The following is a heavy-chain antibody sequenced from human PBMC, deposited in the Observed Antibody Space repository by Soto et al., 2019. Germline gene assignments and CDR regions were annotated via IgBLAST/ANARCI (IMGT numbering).Heavy chain of an antibody. J-gene: IGHJ5*02. CDR3: ARAVCSSTSCSPSFANKWFDP. V-gene: IGHV4-4*02. D-gene: IGHD2-2*01. CDR1: GGSISSSNW. CDR2: IYHSGST. Sequence: PSETLSLTCAVSGGSISSSNWWSWVRQPPGKGLEWIGEIYHSGSTNYNPSLKSRVTISVDKSKNQFSLKLSSVTAADTAVYYCARAVCSSTSCSPSFANKWFDPWGQGTLVTVSA.